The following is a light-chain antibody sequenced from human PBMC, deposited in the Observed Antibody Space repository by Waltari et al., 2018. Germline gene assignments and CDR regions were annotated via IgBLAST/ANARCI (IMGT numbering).Light chain of an antibody. Sequence: DIQMTQSPSSVSASVGDRVTITCRASQGISTWLGGYQQKPGKAPKPLIYAASSLQSGVPSRFSGSGSGTEFTLTISSLQPEDFATYYCQQANSLPLFGGGTKVEIK. V-gene: IGKV1-12*01. CDR1: QGISTW. CDR3: QQANSLPL. J-gene: IGKJ4*01. CDR2: AAS.